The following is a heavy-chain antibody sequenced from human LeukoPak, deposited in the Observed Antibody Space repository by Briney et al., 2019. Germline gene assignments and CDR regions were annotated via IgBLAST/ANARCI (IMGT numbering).Heavy chain of an antibody. J-gene: IGHJ4*02. D-gene: IGHD5-18*01. Sequence: SETLSLTCTVSGYSISSGYYWGWIRQPPGKGLEWIGSIYHSGSTYYNPSLKSRVTISVDTSKNQFSLKLSSVTAADTAVYYCARDKQSTAMVDYWGQGTLVTVSS. V-gene: IGHV4-38-2*02. CDR1: GYSISSGYY. CDR2: IYHSGST. CDR3: ARDKQSTAMVDY.